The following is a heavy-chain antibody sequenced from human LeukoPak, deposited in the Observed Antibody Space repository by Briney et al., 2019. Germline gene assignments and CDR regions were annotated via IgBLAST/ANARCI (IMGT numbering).Heavy chain of an antibody. D-gene: IGHD3-3*01. Sequence: ASVKVSCKASGYTFTSYGISWVRQAPGQGLEWMGWISAYNGNTNYAQKLQGRVTMTTDTSTSTAYMELRSLRSDDTAVYCCARAIYDFWSGYPWGQGTLVTVSS. CDR3: ARAIYDFWSGYP. V-gene: IGHV1-18*01. CDR2: ISAYNGNT. J-gene: IGHJ5*02. CDR1: GYTFTSYG.